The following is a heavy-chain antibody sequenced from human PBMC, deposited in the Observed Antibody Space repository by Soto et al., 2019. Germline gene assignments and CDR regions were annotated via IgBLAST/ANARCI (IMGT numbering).Heavy chain of an antibody. CDR2: IYPGDSDT. J-gene: IGHJ4*02. V-gene: IGHV5-51*01. Sequence: GESLKISCKGSGYSFTNYWIGWVRQMPGKGLEWMGIIYPGDSDTRYSPSFQGQVIISVDQSISTAYLQWSSLQASDTAMYYCARKDYNYAYFDFWGQGTPVTVSS. CDR3: ARKDYNYAYFDF. D-gene: IGHD5-18*01. CDR1: GYSFTNYW.